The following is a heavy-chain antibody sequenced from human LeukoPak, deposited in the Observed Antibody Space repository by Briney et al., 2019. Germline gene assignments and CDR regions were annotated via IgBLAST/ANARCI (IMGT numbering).Heavy chain of an antibody. CDR1: GFTFDDYA. D-gene: IGHD3-22*01. V-gene: IGHV3-43*02. Sequence: PGGSLRLSCAASGFTFDDYAMHWVRQAPGKGLEWVSLISGNGVSTYCADSVKGRFTISRDNSKNSLYLQMNSLTTQDTALYYCAKDRYFYDNGGYLDYWGQGTLVTVSS. J-gene: IGHJ4*02. CDR3: AKDRYFYDNGGYLDY. CDR2: ISGNGVST.